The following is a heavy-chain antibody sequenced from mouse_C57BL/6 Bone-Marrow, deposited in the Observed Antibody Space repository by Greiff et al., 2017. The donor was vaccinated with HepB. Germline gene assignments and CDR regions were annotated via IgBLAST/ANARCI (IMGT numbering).Heavy chain of an antibody. CDR1: GYTFTSYW. CDR3: ASLLDCDY. J-gene: IGHJ2*01. V-gene: IGHV1-69*01. D-gene: IGHD2-1*01. Sequence: QVQLQQPGAELVMPGASVKLSCKASGYTFTSYWMHWVKQRPGQGLEWIGEIDPSDSYTNYNQKFKGKSTLTVDKSSSTAYMQLSSLTSEDSAVYYCASLLDCDYWGQGTTLTVSS. CDR2: IDPSDSYT.